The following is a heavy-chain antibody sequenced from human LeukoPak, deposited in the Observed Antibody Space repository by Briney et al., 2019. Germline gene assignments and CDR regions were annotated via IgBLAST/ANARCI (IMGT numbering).Heavy chain of an antibody. CDR2: IDWDDDK. V-gene: IGHV2-70*04. J-gene: IGHJ4*02. D-gene: IGHD6-13*01. Sequence: SGPTLVNPTQTLTLTCSSSGFSLSTTEMRVNWTRQAPGKALEWLARIDWDDDKFYSTSLKTRLTISKDTSKNQVVLTMTNMGPVDTGTYYCARISSSSFHFDYWGRGTLVTVSS. CDR1: GFSLSTTEMR. CDR3: ARISSSSFHFDY.